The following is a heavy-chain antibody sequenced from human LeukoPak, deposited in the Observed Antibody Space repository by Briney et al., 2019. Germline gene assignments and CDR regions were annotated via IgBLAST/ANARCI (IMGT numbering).Heavy chain of an antibody. CDR1: GFTFSGYW. CDR2: INTDGSSI. Sequence: GGSLRLSCAASGFTFSGYWMHWVRQAPGKGLVWVSSINTDGSSISYADSVRGRFIISRDNAKNTLYLQMNSLRGEDTAVYYCARVGCSRGSCYRWFDPWGQGTLVTVSS. CDR3: ARVGCSRGSCYRWFDP. D-gene: IGHD2-15*01. J-gene: IGHJ5*02. V-gene: IGHV3-74*01.